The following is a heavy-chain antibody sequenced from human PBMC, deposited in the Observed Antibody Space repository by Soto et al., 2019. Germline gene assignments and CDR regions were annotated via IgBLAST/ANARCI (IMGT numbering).Heavy chain of an antibody. Sequence: HPGGSLRLSCAASGFTFSSYGMHWVRQAPGKGLEWVAVISYDGSNKYYADSVKGRFTISRDNSKNTLYLQMNSLRAEDTAVYYCAKDQLQLWFISGPESDYWGQGTLVTVSS. CDR3: AKDQLQLWFISGPESDY. J-gene: IGHJ4*02. V-gene: IGHV3-30*18. CDR1: GFTFSSYG. D-gene: IGHD5-18*01. CDR2: ISYDGSNK.